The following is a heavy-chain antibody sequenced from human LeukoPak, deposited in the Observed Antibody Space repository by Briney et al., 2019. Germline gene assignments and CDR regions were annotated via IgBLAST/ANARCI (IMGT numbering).Heavy chain of an antibody. CDR3: ARRLGYCSSTSCRYYYYYYMDV. CDR2: INHSGST. Sequence: SETLSLTCAVYGVSFSGYYWSWIRQPPGKGLEWIGEINHSGSTNYNPSLKSRVTISVDTSKNQFSLKLSSVTAADTAVYYCARRLGYCSSTSCRYYYYYYMDVWGKGTTVTISS. J-gene: IGHJ6*03. V-gene: IGHV4-34*01. CDR1: GVSFSGYY. D-gene: IGHD2-2*01.